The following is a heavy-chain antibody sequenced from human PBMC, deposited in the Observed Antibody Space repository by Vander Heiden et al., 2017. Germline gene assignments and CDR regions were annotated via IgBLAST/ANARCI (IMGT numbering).Heavy chain of an antibody. CDR1: GGSISSYF. Sequence: QLQLQESGAGLVKPSVTRSLTCPVSGGSISSYFWSWIRQPPGKGLEWIGYIDNSGSTDYNPSLKSRVTISRDTSKNQVSLKLNAVTAADTAIYYCVRDRFVAVPTAAQHYYGMDVWGQGTTVTVSS. D-gene: IGHD2-2*01. J-gene: IGHJ6*02. CDR2: IDNSGST. CDR3: VRDRFVAVPTAAQHYYGMDV. V-gene: IGHV4-59*01.